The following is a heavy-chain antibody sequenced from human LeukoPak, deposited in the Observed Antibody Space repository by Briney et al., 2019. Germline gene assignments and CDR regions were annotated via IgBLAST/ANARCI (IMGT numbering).Heavy chain of an antibody. J-gene: IGHJ4*02. Sequence: PSETLSLTCTVSSGSISTYYWGWIRQPPGKRLEWIGFIHYTGSTNYNPSLKSRVTISVDTSKNQFSLKLNSVTAADTAVYFCARSSGSRYYIDYWGQGTLVTVSS. D-gene: IGHD1-26*01. CDR2: IHYTGST. CDR1: SGSISTYY. CDR3: ARSSGSRYYIDY. V-gene: IGHV4-59*01.